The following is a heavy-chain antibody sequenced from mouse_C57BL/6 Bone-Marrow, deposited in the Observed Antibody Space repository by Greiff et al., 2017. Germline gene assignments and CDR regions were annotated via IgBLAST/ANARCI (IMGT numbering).Heavy chain of an antibody. CDR3: ARSLLLLFYWYFDV. Sequence: VKLQESGPELVKPGASVKISCKASGYTFTDYYINWVKQRPGQGLEWIGWIFPGSGSTYYNEKFKGKATLTVDKSSSTAYMLLSSLTSEDSAVXFCARSLLLLFYWYFDVWGTGTTVTVSS. V-gene: IGHV1-75*01. D-gene: IGHD1-1*01. CDR1: GYTFTDYY. J-gene: IGHJ1*03. CDR2: IFPGSGST.